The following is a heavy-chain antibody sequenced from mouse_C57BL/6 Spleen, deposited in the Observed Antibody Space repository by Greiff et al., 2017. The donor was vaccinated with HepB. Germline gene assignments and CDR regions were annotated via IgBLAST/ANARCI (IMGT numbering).Heavy chain of an antibody. CDR2: ISSGGSYT. D-gene: IGHD1-2*01. V-gene: IGHV5-6*01. Sequence: EVKLMESGGDLVKPGGSLKLSCAASGFTFSSYGMSWVRQTPDKRLEWVATISSGGSYTYYPDSVKGRFTISRDNAKNTLYLQMSSLKSEDTAMYYCARGDGGFAYWGQRTLVTVSA. CDR1: GFTFSSYG. J-gene: IGHJ3*01. CDR3: ARGDGGFAY.